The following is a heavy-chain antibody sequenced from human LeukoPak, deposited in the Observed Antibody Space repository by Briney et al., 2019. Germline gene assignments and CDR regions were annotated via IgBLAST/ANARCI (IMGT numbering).Heavy chain of an antibody. CDR3: ARDYSSGWYD. J-gene: IGHJ4*02. D-gene: IGHD6-19*01. CDR2: IYYSGST. Sequence: SETLSLTCTVSGGSIGSYYWSWIRQPPGKGLEWIGYIYYSGSTNYNPSLKSRVTISVDTSKNQFSLKLSSVTAADTAVYYCARDYSSGWYDWGQGTLVTVSS. CDR1: GGSIGSYY. V-gene: IGHV4-59*01.